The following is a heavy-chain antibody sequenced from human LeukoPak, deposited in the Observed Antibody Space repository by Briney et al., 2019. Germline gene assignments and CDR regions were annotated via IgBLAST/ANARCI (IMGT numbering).Heavy chain of an antibody. CDR2: ISDDGSNT. V-gene: IGHV3-30*03. J-gene: IGHJ4*02. CDR1: GFTLSSFG. Sequence: GGSLRLSCTASGFTLSSFGMHWVRQAPGKGLEWVAVISDDGSNTYYADSVKGRFTISRDNAKNSLYLQMNSLRAEDTAVYYCARTRRVTAQFDYWGQGTLVTVSS. CDR3: ARTRRVTAQFDY. D-gene: IGHD2-21*02.